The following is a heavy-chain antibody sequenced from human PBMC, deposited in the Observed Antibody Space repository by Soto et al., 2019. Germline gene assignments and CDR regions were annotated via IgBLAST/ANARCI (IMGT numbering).Heavy chain of an antibody. CDR2: ISGSGGST. CDR1: GFTFSSYA. V-gene: IGHV3-23*01. J-gene: IGHJ4*02. Sequence: GGSLRLSCAASGFTFSSYAMSWVRQAPGKGLEWVSAISGSGGSTYCADSVKGRFTISRDNSKNTLYLQMNSLRAEDTAVYYCANSVGATTVDYWGQGTLVTVSS. D-gene: IGHD1-26*01. CDR3: ANSVGATTVDY.